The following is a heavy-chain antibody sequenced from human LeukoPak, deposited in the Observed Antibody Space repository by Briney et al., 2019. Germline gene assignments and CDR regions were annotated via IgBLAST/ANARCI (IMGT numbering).Heavy chain of an antibody. D-gene: IGHD6-13*01. V-gene: IGHV1-69*13. CDR2: IIPIFGTA. CDR1: GGTFSSYA. Sequence: GASVNVSCKASGGTFSSYAISWVRQAPGQGLEWMGGIIPIFGTANYAQKFQGRVTITADESTSTAYMELSSLRSEDTAVYYCARVHRTAAGIFDYWGQGTLVTVSS. J-gene: IGHJ4*02. CDR3: ARVHRTAAGIFDY.